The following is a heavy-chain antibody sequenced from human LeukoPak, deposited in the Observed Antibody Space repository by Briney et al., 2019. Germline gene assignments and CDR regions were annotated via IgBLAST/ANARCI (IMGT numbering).Heavy chain of an antibody. D-gene: IGHD1-26*01. CDR2: ISAYNGNT. V-gene: IGHV1-18*01. Sequence: VASVNVSCKASVYTFTSYGISWVRQAPGQGLEWMGWISAYNGNTTYAQKLQGRVTMTTDTSTSTAYMELRSLRSDDRAVYYCARRSPLIDYWGQGTLVTVSS. CDR1: VYTFTSYG. J-gene: IGHJ4*02. CDR3: ARRSPLIDY.